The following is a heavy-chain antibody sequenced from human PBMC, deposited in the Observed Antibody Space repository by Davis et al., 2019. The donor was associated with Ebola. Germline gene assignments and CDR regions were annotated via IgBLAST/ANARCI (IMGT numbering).Heavy chain of an antibody. J-gene: IGHJ4*02. CDR2: LKSKTDGGTT. CDR3: TTPGIPAAGDY. Sequence: GESLKISCAASGCTFSNAWTSWVSQSPGKGLEWLDRLKSKTDGGTTDYAAPVKGRFTISRDDSKNTLYLQMNSLKTEDTAVYYCTTPGIPAAGDYWGQGTLVTVSS. V-gene: IGHV3-15*01. CDR1: GCTFSNAW. D-gene: IGHD6-13*01.